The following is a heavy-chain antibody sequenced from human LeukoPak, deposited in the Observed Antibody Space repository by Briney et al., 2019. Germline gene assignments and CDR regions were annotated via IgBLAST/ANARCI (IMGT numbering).Heavy chain of an antibody. D-gene: IGHD3-22*01. CDR1: GFTFSGYW. Sequence: HPGGSLRLSCAASGFTFSGYWMHWVRQAPGKGLLWVSRINSDGSSTTYADSVKGRFTISRDNAKNTLYLQMNSLRAEDTAVYYCARDPVYYDSRGYYSGGWYFDYWGQGTLVTVSS. V-gene: IGHV3-74*03. J-gene: IGHJ4*02. CDR3: ARDPVYYDSRGYYSGGWYFDY. CDR2: INSDGSST.